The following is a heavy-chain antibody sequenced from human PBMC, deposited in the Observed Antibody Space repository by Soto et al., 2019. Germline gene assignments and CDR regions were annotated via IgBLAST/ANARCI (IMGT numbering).Heavy chain of an antibody. CDR3: ARDPGQLERHTYNDGMDV. CDR2: VIPIFGTA. J-gene: IGHJ6*02. Sequence: QVQLVQSGAEVKKPGSSVKVSCKASGGTFSSYALSWVRQAPGQGLEWMGGVIPIFGTANYAQKFQGRVTITADESTSTAYMELSSLRSEDTAVYYCARDPGQLERHTYNDGMDVLGQGTTVTVSS. CDR1: GGTFSSYA. D-gene: IGHD1-1*01. V-gene: IGHV1-69*01.